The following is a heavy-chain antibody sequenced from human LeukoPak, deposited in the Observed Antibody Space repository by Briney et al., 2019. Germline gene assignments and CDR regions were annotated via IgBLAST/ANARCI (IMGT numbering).Heavy chain of an antibody. V-gene: IGHV4-4*07. J-gene: IGHJ4*02. CDR1: GGSVSSYY. Sequence: SETLSLTCTVSGGSVSSYYWTWIRQPAGKALEWIGRIYTSGSTNYNPSLKSRVTMSVDTSKNQFSLKLNSVTAADTAVYYCARDAYYYGSGNYPFDYWGQGTLVTVSS. D-gene: IGHD3-10*01. CDR2: IYTSGST. CDR3: ARDAYYYGSGNYPFDY.